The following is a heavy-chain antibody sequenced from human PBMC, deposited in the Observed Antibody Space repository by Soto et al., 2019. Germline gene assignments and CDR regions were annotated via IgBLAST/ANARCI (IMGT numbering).Heavy chain of an antibody. V-gene: IGHV1-69*13. CDR2: IIPIFGTA. Sequence: GASVKASCKASGGTFSSYAISGVRQAPGQGLEWMGGIIPIFGTANYAQKFQGRVTITADESTSTAYMELSSLRSEDTAVYYCARATLLDDRDYPLFDYWGQGTLLAVCS. D-gene: IGHD4-17*01. CDR1: GGTFSSYA. CDR3: ARATLLDDRDYPLFDY. J-gene: IGHJ4*02.